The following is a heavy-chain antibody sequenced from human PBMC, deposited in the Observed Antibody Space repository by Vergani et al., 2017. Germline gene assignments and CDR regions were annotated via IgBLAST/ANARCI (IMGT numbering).Heavy chain of an antibody. Sequence: EVPLVQSGAEVKKPGESLKISCKGSGYSFTSYWIGWVRQMPGKGLEWMGIIYPGDSDTRYSPSFQRQVTISADKSISTAYLQWSSRKASDTAMYYCARGVVPAARDYYSYYMDVWGKGTTVTVSS. D-gene: IGHD2-2*01. V-gene: IGHV5-51*03. CDR1: GYSFTSYW. CDR2: IYPGDSDT. CDR3: ARGVVPAARDYYSYYMDV. J-gene: IGHJ6*03.